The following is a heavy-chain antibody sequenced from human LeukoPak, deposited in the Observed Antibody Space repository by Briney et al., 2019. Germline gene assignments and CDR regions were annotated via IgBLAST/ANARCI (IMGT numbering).Heavy chain of an antibody. V-gene: IGHV3-23*01. J-gene: IGHJ5*02. CDR2: IGDSGDGT. CDR1: GFTFRSYA. CDR3: VREVSAWPKNWFDP. Sequence: GGSLRLSCAGSGFTFRSYAMSWVRQSPVKGLEWVSAIGDSGDGTYYADSVKAWFTISRDNSKNTVYLEMSSLRAEDTAVYYCVREVSAWPKNWFDPWGQGTLVTVSS. D-gene: IGHD3-3*01.